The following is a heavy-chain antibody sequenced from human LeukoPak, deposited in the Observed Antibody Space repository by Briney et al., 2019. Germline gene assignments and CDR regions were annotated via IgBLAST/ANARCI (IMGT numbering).Heavy chain of an antibody. CDR3: ARENGAEDAFDS. D-gene: IGHD2-8*01. J-gene: IGHJ3*02. CDR1: GGSISSYY. V-gene: IGHV4-59*01. Sequence: SETLSLTCTVSGGSISSYYWSWIRQPPEKGLEWIGYIYYSGSTNYNPSLKSRVTISVDTSKNQFSLKLSSVTAADTAVYYCARENGAEDAFDSWGQGTMVTVSS. CDR2: IYYSGST.